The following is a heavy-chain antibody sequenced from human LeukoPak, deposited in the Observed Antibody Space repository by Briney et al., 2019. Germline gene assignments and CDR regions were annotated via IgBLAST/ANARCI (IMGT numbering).Heavy chain of an antibody. J-gene: IGHJ4*02. CDR1: GFTFSSYD. CDR3: ARAHRGTVGAKSGFDY. D-gene: IGHD1-26*01. CDR2: IGTAGDT. Sequence: GGSLRLSCAASGFTFSSYDMHWVRQATGKGLEWVSAIGTAGDTYYPGSVKGRFTISRENAKNSLYLRMNSLRAGDTAVYYCARAHRGTVGAKSGFDYWGQGTLVTVSS. V-gene: IGHV3-13*01.